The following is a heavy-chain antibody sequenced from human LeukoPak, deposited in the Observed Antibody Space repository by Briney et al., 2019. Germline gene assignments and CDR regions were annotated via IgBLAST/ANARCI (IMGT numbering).Heavy chain of an antibody. Sequence: GGSLRLSCAASGFTFSSYAMSWVRQAPGKGLEWVSAISGSGGSTYYADSVKGRFTISRDNAKNSLYLQMNSLRAEDTAVYYCARDQVGYSSGWYGYWGQGTLVTVSS. CDR1: GFTFSSYA. CDR3: ARDQVGYSSGWYGY. J-gene: IGHJ4*02. CDR2: ISGSGGST. V-gene: IGHV3-23*01. D-gene: IGHD6-19*01.